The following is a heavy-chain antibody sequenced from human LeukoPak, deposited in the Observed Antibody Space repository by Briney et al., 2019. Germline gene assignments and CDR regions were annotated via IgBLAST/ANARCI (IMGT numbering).Heavy chain of an antibody. V-gene: IGHV5-51*01. CDR1: GYSFTSSW. J-gene: IGHJ4*02. D-gene: IGHD6-19*01. Sequence: GESLKISCKGSGYSFTSSWVGWVRQMPGKGLEWMGIIYPGDSDTRYSPSFQGQVTISADRSISTAYLQWSSLKASDSAMYYCARLSIPGSDWYGYYFDYWGQGTLVTVPS. CDR2: IYPGDSDT. CDR3: ARLSIPGSDWYGYYFDY.